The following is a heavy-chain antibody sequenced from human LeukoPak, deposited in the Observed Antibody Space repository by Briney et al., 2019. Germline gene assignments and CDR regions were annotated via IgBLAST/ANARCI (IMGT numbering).Heavy chain of an antibody. D-gene: IGHD2-2*01. Sequence: SETLSLTCAVYGGSFSGYYWSWIRQPPGKGLERIGEINHSGSTNYNPSLKSRVTISVDTSKNQFSLKLSSVTAADTAVYYCARGRTIIADYCSSTSCSHRRWFDPWGQGTLVTVSS. J-gene: IGHJ5*02. V-gene: IGHV4-34*01. CDR3: ARGRTIIADYCSSTSCSHRRWFDP. CDR1: GGSFSGYY. CDR2: INHSGST.